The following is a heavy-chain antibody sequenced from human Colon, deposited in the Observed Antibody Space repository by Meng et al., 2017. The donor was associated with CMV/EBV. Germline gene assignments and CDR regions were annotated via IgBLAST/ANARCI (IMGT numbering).Heavy chain of an antibody. CDR2: IYYSGST. CDR1: GGAISSGDYY. V-gene: IGHV4-30-4*08. D-gene: IGHD1-7*01. CDR3: AIYNWNYGVYFDY. Sequence: VSGGAISSGDYYWSWIRQPPGKGLEWIGYIYYSGSTYYNPSLKSRVTISVDTSKNQFSLKLSSVTAADTAVYYCAIYNWNYGVYFDYWGQGTLVTVSS. J-gene: IGHJ4*02.